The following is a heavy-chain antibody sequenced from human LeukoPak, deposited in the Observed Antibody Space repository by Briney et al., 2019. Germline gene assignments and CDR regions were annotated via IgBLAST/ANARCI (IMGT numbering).Heavy chain of an antibody. V-gene: IGHV1-46*01. CDR2: INPSGGST. D-gene: IGHD2-8*01. J-gene: IGHJ2*01. CDR1: GYTFTSYY. CDR3: ARSDHPRMLQILSGWYSDL. Sequence: ASVKVSCKSSGYTFTSYYMHWVRQAPGQGLEWMGIINPSGGSTSYAQKFQGRVTMTRDTSTSTVYMELSSLRSEDKAVYYCARSDHPRMLQILSGWYSDLWGRGTLVTVSS.